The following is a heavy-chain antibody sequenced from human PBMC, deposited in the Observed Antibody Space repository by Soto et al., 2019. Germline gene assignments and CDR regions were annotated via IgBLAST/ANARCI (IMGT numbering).Heavy chain of an antibody. CDR1: GVSISSSSYY. J-gene: IGHJ6*02. CDR3: ARVGPPEYYYYGMDV. Sequence: SETLSLTCTVSGVSISSSSYYWGWIRQPPGKGLEWIGSIYYSGSTYYNPSLKSRVTISVDTSKNQFSLKLSSVTAADTAVYYCARVGPPEYYYYGMDVWGQGTMVTVSS. CDR2: IYYSGST. V-gene: IGHV4-39*01.